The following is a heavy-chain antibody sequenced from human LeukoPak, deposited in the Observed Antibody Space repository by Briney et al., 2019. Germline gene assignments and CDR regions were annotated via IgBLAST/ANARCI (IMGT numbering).Heavy chain of an antibody. CDR2: ISSSSSTI. D-gene: IGHD3-3*01. Sequence: GGSLRLSCAASGFTFSSYSMNWVRQAPGKGLEWVSYISSSSSTIYYADSVKGRFTISRDNAKNSLYLQMNSLRAEDTAVYYCARYYDCWSGYYNYYYMDVWGKGTTVTVSS. CDR3: ARYYDCWSGYYNYYYMDV. CDR1: GFTFSSYS. V-gene: IGHV3-48*04. J-gene: IGHJ6*03.